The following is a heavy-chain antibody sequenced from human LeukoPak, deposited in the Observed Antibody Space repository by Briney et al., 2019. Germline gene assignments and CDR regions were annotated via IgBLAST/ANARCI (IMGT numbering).Heavy chain of an antibody. D-gene: IGHD2-2*02. CDR3: ARDGQYQLRYDHFDY. Sequence: SVKVSCKASGGTFSSYAISWVRQAPGQGLEWMGGIIPIFGTANYAQKFQGRVTITADKSTSTAYMELSSLRSEDTAVYYCARDGQYQLRYDHFDYWGQGTLVTVSS. V-gene: IGHV1-69*06. CDR1: GGTFSSYA. CDR2: IIPIFGTA. J-gene: IGHJ4*02.